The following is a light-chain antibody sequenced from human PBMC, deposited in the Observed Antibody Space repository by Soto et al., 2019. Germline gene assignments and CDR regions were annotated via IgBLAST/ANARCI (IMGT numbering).Light chain of an antibody. J-gene: IGLJ2*01. CDR3: AAWDDSLNGPV. V-gene: IGLV1-36*01. CDR1: SSNIGNNA. CDR2: YDD. Sequence: QSALTQPPSVSAAPRQRVTISCSGSSSNIGNNAVNWYQQLPGKAPKLLIYYDDLLPSGVSDRFSGSKSGTSASLAISGLQSEDEADYYCAAWDDSLNGPVFGGGTQLTVL.